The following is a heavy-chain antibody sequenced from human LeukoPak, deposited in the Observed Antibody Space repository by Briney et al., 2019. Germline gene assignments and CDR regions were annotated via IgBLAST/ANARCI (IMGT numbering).Heavy chain of an antibody. D-gene: IGHD2-2*01. J-gene: IGHJ4*02. CDR2: VYYNGST. CDR3: TRDKGPSADRTAFDF. V-gene: IGHV4-59*01. Sequence: SETLSLTCSVSGGYISTYYWSWIRQPPGRGLEWIGYVYYNGSTNYNPSLKSRVTMSVDTSKNQFSLQLRSVTPADTAVYYCTRDKGPSADRTAFDFWGQGTLVTVSS. CDR1: GGYISTYY.